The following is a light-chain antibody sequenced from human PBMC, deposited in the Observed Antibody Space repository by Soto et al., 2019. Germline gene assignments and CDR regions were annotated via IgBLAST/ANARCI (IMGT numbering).Light chain of an antibody. CDR3: GTWDSSLSAGEV. J-gene: IGLJ1*01. CDR1: SSNIGNNY. CDR2: DNN. Sequence: TQPPSVSAAPGQKVTISCSGSSSNIGNNYVSWYQQLPGTAPKLLIYDNNKRPSGIPDRFSGSKSGASATLGITGLQTGDEADYYCGTWDSSLSAGEVFGTGTKVTVL. V-gene: IGLV1-51*01.